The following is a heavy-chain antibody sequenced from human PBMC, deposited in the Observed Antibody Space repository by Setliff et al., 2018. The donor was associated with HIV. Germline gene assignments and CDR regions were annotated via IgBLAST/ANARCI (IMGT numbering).Heavy chain of an antibody. D-gene: IGHD3-9*01. CDR3: AREYDVLTGYYISAFDI. CDR1: GYTFTGYF. Sequence: ASVKVSCKASGYTFTGYFIHWVRQAPGQGLEWMGRINPNTGDTNYAQKFQDKVTMTRDTSINTAYMELSRLRSDDTAVYYCAREYDVLTGYYISAFDIWGQGTMVTV. J-gene: IGHJ3*02. CDR2: INPNTGDT. V-gene: IGHV1-2*06.